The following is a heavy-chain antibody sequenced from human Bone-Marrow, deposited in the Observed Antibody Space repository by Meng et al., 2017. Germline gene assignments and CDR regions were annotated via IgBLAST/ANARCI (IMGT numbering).Heavy chain of an antibody. CDR3: GRDQGRELINH. J-gene: IGHJ4*02. V-gene: IGHV4-30-2*01. CDR2: IYYSGST. Sequence: QLQLQESGSGLVKPSQTLSLTCAVSGGSISSGGYSWSWIRQPPGKGLEWIGYIYYSGSTYYNPSLKSRVTISVDKSKNQFYLSLFSVTAADTAVYYCGRDQGRELINHWGQGTLVTVSS. CDR1: GGSISSGGYS. D-gene: IGHD1-7*01.